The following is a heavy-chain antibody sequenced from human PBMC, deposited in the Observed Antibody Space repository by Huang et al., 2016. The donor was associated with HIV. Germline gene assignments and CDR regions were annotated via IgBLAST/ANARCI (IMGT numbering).Heavy chain of an antibody. CDR1: GFTFGTYT. D-gene: IGHD3-16*01. CDR3: ARSRYYDISNYPEF. J-gene: IGHJ4*02. V-gene: IGHV3-21*02. Sequence: VQLVESGGGLVKPGGSLRLSCAASGFTFGTYTMNWVRQAPGKRLEWGSSISSTRDDINYADSVKGRFVISRDNARNLLYLQMNSLRAEDTATYYCARSRYYDISNYPEFWGRGVQVIVSS. CDR2: ISSTRDDI.